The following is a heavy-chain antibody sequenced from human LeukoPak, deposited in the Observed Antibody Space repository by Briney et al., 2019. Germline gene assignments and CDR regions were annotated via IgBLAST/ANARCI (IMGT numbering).Heavy chain of an antibody. J-gene: IGHJ4*02. CDR2: IYPGDSDT. CDR1: GYSFTSYW. D-gene: IGHD3-3*01. Sequence: GESLKISCKGSGYSFTSYWIGWVRQMPGKGLEWMGIIYPGDSDTRYSPSFQGQVTISADKSISTAYLQWGSLKASDTAMYYCARLTPHLEWFYYFDYWGQGTPVTVSS. V-gene: IGHV5-51*01. CDR3: ARLTPHLEWFYYFDY.